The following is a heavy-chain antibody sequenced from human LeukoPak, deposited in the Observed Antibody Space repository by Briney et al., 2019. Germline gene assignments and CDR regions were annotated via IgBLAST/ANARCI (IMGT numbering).Heavy chain of an antibody. V-gene: IGHV4-34*01. J-gene: IGHJ4*02. CDR2: INHSGST. Sequence: SETLSLTCAVYGGSFSGYYWSWIRQPPGKGLEWIGEINHSGSTNYNPSLKSRVTISVDTSKNQSSLKLSSVTAADTAVYYCARNGNYFDYWGQGTLVTVSS. CDR3: ARNGNYFDY. CDR1: GGSFSGYY. D-gene: IGHD1-26*01.